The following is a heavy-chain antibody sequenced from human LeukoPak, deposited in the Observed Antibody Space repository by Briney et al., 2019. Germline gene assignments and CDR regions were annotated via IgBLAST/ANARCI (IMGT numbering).Heavy chain of an antibody. Sequence: PGGSLRLSCAASGFTFDDYGMSWVRQAPGKGLEWVSGINWNGGSTGYADSVKGRFTISRDNAKNSLYLQMNSLRAEDTALYYCARDRHYYDSSGYFDYWGQGTLVTVSS. J-gene: IGHJ4*02. CDR1: GFTFDDYG. CDR2: INWNGGST. CDR3: ARDRHYYDSSGYFDY. D-gene: IGHD3-22*01. V-gene: IGHV3-20*04.